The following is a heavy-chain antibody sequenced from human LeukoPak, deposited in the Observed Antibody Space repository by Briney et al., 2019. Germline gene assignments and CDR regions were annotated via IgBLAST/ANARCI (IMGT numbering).Heavy chain of an antibody. J-gene: IGHJ1*01. Sequence: GGSLRLSCAASGFTLSSYSMNWVRQAPGKGLEWVSSISRSSAYIYYADSVKGRFTISRDNAKNSLYLQMNSLRAEDTAVYYCAKDDDWGRYKHWGQGTLVTVSS. CDR2: ISRSSAYI. V-gene: IGHV3-21*04. CDR3: AKDDDWGRYKH. D-gene: IGHD3-16*01. CDR1: GFTLSSYS.